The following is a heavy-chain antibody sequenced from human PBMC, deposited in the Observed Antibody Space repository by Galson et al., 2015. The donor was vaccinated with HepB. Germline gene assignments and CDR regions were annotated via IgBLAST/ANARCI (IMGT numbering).Heavy chain of an antibody. V-gene: IGHV1-69*13. CDR2: IIPIFGTA. J-gene: IGHJ6*02. CDR1: GGTFSSYA. CDR3: ARGVRGYCSSTSCYLAGFGGMDV. D-gene: IGHD2-2*01. Sequence: SVKVSCKASGGTFSSYAISWVRQAPGQGLEWMGGIIPIFGTANYAQKFQGRVTITADESTSTAYMELSSLRSEDTAVYYCARGVRGYCSSTSCYLAGFGGMDVWGQGTTVTVSS.